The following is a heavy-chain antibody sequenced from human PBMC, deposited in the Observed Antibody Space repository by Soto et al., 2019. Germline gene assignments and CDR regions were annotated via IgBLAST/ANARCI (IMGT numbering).Heavy chain of an antibody. D-gene: IGHD4-17*01. V-gene: IGHV5-51*01. CDR3: ARHPNDYGDSTAGFDY. J-gene: IGHJ4*02. CDR1: GYSFTSYW. Sequence: GESLKISCKGSGYSFTSYWIGWVRQMPGKGLEWMGIIYPGDSDTRYSPSFQGQVTISADKSISTAYLQWISLKASDTAMYYCARHPNDYGDSTAGFDYWGQGTLVTVSS. CDR2: IYPGDSDT.